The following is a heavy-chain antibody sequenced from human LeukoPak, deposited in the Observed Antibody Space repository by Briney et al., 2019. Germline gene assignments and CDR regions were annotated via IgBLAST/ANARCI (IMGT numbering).Heavy chain of an antibody. D-gene: IGHD2-15*01. CDR3: ARDCPPYCSGGSCYSPSYFDY. J-gene: IGHJ4*02. Sequence: SGGSLRLSCAASGFTFSSYWMSWVRQAPGKGLEWVANIKQDGSEKYYVDSVKGRFTISRDNAENSLYLQMNSLRAEDTAVYYCARDCPPYCSGGSCYSPSYFDYWGQGTLVTVSS. CDR1: GFTFSSYW. CDR2: IKQDGSEK. V-gene: IGHV3-7*01.